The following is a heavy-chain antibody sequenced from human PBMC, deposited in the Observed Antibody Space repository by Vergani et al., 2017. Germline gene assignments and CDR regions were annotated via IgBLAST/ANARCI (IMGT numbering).Heavy chain of an antibody. V-gene: IGHV1-2*02. CDR2: INPNSGGT. J-gene: IGHJ4*02. Sequence: QVQLVQSGAAVKKPGASVKVSCKAPGYTFTGYYMHWVRQAPGQGLEWRGWINPNSGGTNYAQKYQGRVTMTRDTSISTAYMELSRLRADDTGVYYCARVSPYSRDYWGQGTLVTVSS. CDR1: GYTFTGYY. D-gene: IGHD6-13*01. CDR3: ARVSPYSRDY.